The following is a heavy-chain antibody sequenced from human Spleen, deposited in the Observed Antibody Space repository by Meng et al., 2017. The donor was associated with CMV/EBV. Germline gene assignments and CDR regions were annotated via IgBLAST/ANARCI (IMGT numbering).Heavy chain of an antibody. D-gene: IGHD5-18*01. CDR2: IIPIFGTA. J-gene: IGHJ4*02. CDR1: GGTFSSNA. CDR3: VREDPLYTAMVSG. Sequence: QVQVVQSGAERRRPRSSVKVSCKASGGTFSSNAISWVRQAPGQGLEWMGGIIPIFGTANYAQKFQGRVTITADESTSTAYMELSSLRSEDTAVYYCVREDPLYTAMVSGWGQGTLVTVSS. V-gene: IGHV1-69*12.